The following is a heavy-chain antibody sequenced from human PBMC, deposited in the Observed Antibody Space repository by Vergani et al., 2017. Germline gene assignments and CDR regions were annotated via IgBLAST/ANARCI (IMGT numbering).Heavy chain of an antibody. CDR2: IKRDGTET. Sequence: EVHLLESGGGLVQSGGSLRLSCAASGFTFGDYYMAWIRLAPGKGLDWVASIKRDGTETFYVDSVKGRFTISRDNAKTTLYLQMNSLRDEDRGVYYCAGISGGSAPDLHYWGQGTLVTVAS. D-gene: IGHD2-15*01. J-gene: IGHJ1*01. CDR3: AGISGGSAPDLHY. CDR1: GFTFGDYY. V-gene: IGHV3-7*01.